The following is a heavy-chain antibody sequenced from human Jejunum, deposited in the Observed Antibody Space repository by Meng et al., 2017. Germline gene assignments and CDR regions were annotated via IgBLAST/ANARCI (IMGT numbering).Heavy chain of an antibody. CDR2: IYHTGST. Sequence: VPLQESGPGLLKPPGTLALTCAVSGGSISDSNWWSWVRQPPGKGLEWIGEIYHTGSTNYNPSLKSRVTMSLDKSKNQFFLDLTSVTAADTAVYYCARDLLGPAIAASGYFDPWGQGTLVTVSS. CDR1: GGSISDSNW. D-gene: IGHD5-12*01. V-gene: IGHV4-4*03. J-gene: IGHJ5*02. CDR3: ARDLLGPAIAASGYFDP.